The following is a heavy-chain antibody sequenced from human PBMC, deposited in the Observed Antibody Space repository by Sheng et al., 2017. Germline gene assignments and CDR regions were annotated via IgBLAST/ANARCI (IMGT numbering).Heavy chain of an antibody. Sequence: QVQLQESGPGLVKPSQTLSLTCTVSGGSISSGSYYWSWIRQPAGKGLEWIGRIYTSGSTNYNPSLKSRVTISVDTSKNQFSLKLSSVTAADTAVYYCARGPPGTYYYMDVWGQGTTVTVSS. CDR1: GGSISSGSYY. CDR3: ARGPPGTYYYMDV. CDR2: IYTSGST. D-gene: IGHD3-10*01. J-gene: IGHJ6*03. V-gene: IGHV4-61*02.